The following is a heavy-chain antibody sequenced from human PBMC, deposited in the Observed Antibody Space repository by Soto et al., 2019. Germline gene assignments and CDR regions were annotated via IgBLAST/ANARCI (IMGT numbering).Heavy chain of an antibody. CDR3: AREDCSGGSCYPDY. Sequence: EVQLVESGGGLVQPGGSLRLSCAASGLTFSSYSMNWVRQAPGKGLEWVSYISSSSSTIYYADSVKGRFTISSDNAKNSLYLQMNSLRAEDTAVYYCAREDCSGGSCYPDYWGQGTLVTVSS. D-gene: IGHD2-15*01. CDR1: GLTFSSYS. J-gene: IGHJ4*02. CDR2: ISSSSSTI. V-gene: IGHV3-48*01.